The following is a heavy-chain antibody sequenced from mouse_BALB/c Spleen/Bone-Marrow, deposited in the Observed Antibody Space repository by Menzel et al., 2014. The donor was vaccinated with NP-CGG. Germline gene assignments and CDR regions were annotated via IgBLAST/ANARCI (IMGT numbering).Heavy chain of an antibody. CDR3: KRGGGFAY. CDR1: GYTFTTYP. CDR2: FHPYNDDT. V-gene: IGHV1-47*01. Sequence: VQLQQSGAELVKPGASVKMSCKAFGYTFTTYPIEWMKQNHGKSLEWIGNFHPYNDDTKYNEKFKGKAKLTVEKSSSTVYLELRPLTCCVSGVYYWKRGGGFAYWGQGTLVTVSA. J-gene: IGHJ3*01.